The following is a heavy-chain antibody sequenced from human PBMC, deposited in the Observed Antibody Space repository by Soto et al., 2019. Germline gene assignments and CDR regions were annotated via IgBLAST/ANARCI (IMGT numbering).Heavy chain of an antibody. D-gene: IGHD2-15*01. Sequence: ASVKVSCKTSGYTFTDYDINWVRQATGQGLEWIGWMNPNSGETGYAQKFQGRATMTRSASLSTAHLELSSLRSEDTAVYYCARVAVAARPRWYNWFDPWGQGTLVTVSS. V-gene: IGHV1-8*01. J-gene: IGHJ5*02. CDR1: GYTFTDYD. CDR3: ARVAVAARPRWYNWFDP. CDR2: MNPNSGET.